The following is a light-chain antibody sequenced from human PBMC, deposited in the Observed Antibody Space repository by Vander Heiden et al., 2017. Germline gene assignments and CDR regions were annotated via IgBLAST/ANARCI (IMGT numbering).Light chain of an antibody. CDR3: QQSYSTPRT. J-gene: IGKJ1*01. CDR1: QSLSSY. CDR2: AAS. Sequence: DIQMTQSASFLSASVGDRVTITCRASQSLSSYLNWYQQNPGKTPKLLIYAASSLQSGVPSRFSGSGSGTDFTLTISSLQPEDFATYYCQQSYSTPRTFGQGTKVEIK. V-gene: IGKV1-39*01.